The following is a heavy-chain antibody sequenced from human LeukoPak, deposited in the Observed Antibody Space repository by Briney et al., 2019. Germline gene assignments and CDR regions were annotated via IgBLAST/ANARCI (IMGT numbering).Heavy chain of an antibody. CDR2: ISSSSSSYI. J-gene: IGHJ4*02. D-gene: IGHD6-6*01. CDR1: GFTFSSYS. CDR3: ARDPEYSSSSREFDY. Sequence: GGSLRLSCAASGFTFSSYSMNWVRQAPGKGLEWVSSISSSSSSYIYYADSVKGRFTITRDNAKNSLYLQMNSLRAEDTAVYYCARDPEYSSSSREFDYWGQGTLVTVSS. V-gene: IGHV3-21*01.